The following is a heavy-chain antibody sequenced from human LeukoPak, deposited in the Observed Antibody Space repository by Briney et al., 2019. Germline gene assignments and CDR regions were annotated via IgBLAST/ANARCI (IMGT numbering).Heavy chain of an antibody. J-gene: IGHJ4*02. CDR3: ARDPLWELPTYYFDY. V-gene: IGHV1-18*01. D-gene: IGHD1-26*01. CDR1: GYTFSSYG. CDR2: ISAYNGNT. Sequence: GASVTVSCKASGYTFSSYGISWVRQAPGQGLEWMGWISAYNGNTNYAQNLQGRVTMTTDTSTSTAYMELSSLRSEDTAVYYCARDPLWELPTYYFDYWGQGTLVTVSS.